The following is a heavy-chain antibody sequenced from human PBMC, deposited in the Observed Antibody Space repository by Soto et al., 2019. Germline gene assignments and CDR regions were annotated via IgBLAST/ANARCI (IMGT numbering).Heavy chain of an antibody. J-gene: IGHJ4*02. D-gene: IGHD2-15*01. Sequence: GGSLRLSCAASGFTFSSYAMSWVRQAPGKGLEWVSAISGSGVSTYYADSVKGRFTISRDNSKKTLYLQMNSQRAEDTAVYYCAGAATYFDYWGQGTLVTVSS. CDR3: AGAATYFDY. CDR1: GFTFSSYA. CDR2: ISGSGVST. V-gene: IGHV3-23*01.